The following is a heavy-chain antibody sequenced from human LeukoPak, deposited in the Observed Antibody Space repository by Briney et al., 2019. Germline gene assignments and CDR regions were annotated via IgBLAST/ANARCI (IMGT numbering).Heavy chain of an antibody. D-gene: IGHD5-24*01. CDR3: AKSGYNRFDY. J-gene: IGHJ4*02. CDR1: GFTFVDYV. V-gene: IGHV3-23*01. Sequence: GGSLRLSCAASGFTFVDYVMTWVRQAPGKGLEWVSAFSGSGGGTYYADSVKGRFTISRDNSKNTLYLQMNSLRAEDTALYFCAKSGYNRFDYWGQGTLVTVSS. CDR2: FSGSGGGT.